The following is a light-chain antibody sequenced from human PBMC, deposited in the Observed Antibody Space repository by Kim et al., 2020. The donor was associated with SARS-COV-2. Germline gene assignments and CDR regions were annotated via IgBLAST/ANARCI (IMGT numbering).Light chain of an antibody. Sequence: DIQMTQPPSSLSASVGDRVTITCRASQSISSYLNWYQQKPGKAPKLLIYAASSLQSGVPSRFSGSGSGTDFTLTISSLQPEDFATYYCQQSYSTRYTFGQGTKLEI. CDR2: AAS. CDR1: QSISSY. CDR3: QQSYSTRYT. V-gene: IGKV1-39*01. J-gene: IGKJ2*01.